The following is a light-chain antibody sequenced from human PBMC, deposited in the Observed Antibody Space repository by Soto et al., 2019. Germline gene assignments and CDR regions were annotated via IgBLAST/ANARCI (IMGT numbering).Light chain of an antibody. V-gene: IGKV3-20*01. CDR3: QQYGSSPT. CDR1: QSVSRY. J-gene: IGKJ4*01. Sequence: EIVLRQSPATLSLSPGERSTLSCRASQSVSRYLAWYQQKPGQTPRLLVYGASSRATGIPDRFSGSGSGTDFTLRISRLEPEDSAVYYCQQYGSSPTFGGGTKVDIK. CDR2: GAS.